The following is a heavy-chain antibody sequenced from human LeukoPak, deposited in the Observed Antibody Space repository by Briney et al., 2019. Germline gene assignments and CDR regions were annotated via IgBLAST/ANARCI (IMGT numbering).Heavy chain of an antibody. D-gene: IGHD2-21*01. CDR2: LDWDAGRK. CDR1: GFTFGDHG. Sequence: PGGSLRLSCAASGFTFGDHGMNWVRQGPGKGLEWVSGLDWDAGRKSYGESVKGRCTISRDNAKNSLYLQLDSLSAEDTAVYYCVRQGNSIYPYIDVWGRGPRVIVSS. V-gene: IGHV3-20*04. CDR3: VRQGNSIYPYIDV. J-gene: IGHJ6*04.